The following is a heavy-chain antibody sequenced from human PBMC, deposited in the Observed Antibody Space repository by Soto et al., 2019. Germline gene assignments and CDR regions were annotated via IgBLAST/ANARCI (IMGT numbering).Heavy chain of an antibody. Sequence: QVQLVQSGAEVKKPGSSVKVSCKASGGTFSSYAISWVRQAPGQGLEWMGGIIPIFGTANYAQKFQGRVTITADESTSTAYMELSSLRSEDTAVYYCARAGSSPPHDYYYYGMDVWGQGTTVTVSS. J-gene: IGHJ6*02. CDR3: ARAGSSPPHDYYYYGMDV. CDR1: GGTFSSYA. V-gene: IGHV1-69*01. CDR2: IIPIFGTA. D-gene: IGHD6-6*01.